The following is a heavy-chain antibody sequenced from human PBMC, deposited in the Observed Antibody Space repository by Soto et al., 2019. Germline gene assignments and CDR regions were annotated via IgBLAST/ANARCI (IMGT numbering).Heavy chain of an antibody. D-gene: IGHD7-27*01. V-gene: IGHV4-61*01. Sequence: SETLSLTCSVSGDSVSRGSYHWSWIRQPPGXXXXXXXXXXXTXSPDYNPSLKSRVVISIDRSKNQFSLKLSSVTATDTAVYFCAKVGWGGDSWGQGTLVTVSS. CDR1: GDSVSRGSYH. CDR3: AKVGWGGDS. J-gene: IGHJ4*02. CDR2: XXXTXSP.